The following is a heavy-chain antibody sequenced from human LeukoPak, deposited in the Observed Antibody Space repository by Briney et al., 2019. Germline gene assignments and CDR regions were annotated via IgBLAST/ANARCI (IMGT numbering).Heavy chain of an antibody. CDR3: AKDRTRQAY. D-gene: IGHD3-3*01. Sequence: PGGSLRLSCAASGFTFSNYWMSWVRQTPVKGLEWVANIKEDGSDKYYVDSLKGRFTISRDNAKNSLYLQMNSLRAEDTAVYYCAKDRTRQAYWGQGTLVTVSS. J-gene: IGHJ4*02. V-gene: IGHV3-7*03. CDR1: GFTFSNYW. CDR2: IKEDGSDK.